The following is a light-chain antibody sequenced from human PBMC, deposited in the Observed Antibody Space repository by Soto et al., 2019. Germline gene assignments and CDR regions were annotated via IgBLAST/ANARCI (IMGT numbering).Light chain of an antibody. Sequence: ENVLTQSPGTLSLSPGERATLSCRASQSVGNRYLAWYQQKPGQAPRLLIYATSSRATGVPDRFSGRGSGTDFTLTISRLEPEDSAVYYCQQSGGSPYTFGPGTKLEIK. V-gene: IGKV3-20*01. CDR1: QSVGNRY. CDR2: ATS. J-gene: IGKJ2*01. CDR3: QQSGGSPYT.